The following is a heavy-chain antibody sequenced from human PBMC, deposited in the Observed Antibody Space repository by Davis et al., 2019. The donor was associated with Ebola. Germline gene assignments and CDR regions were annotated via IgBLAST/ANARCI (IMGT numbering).Heavy chain of an antibody. Sequence: ASVKVSCKASGYTFTSYGISWVRQAPGQGLEWMGWISAYNGNTNYAQKLQGRVTITADESTSTAYMELSSLRSEDTAVYYGARGGGGGGFDYWGQGTLVTVSS. V-gene: IGHV1-18*04. CDR3: ARGGGGGGFDY. CDR2: ISAYNGNT. J-gene: IGHJ4*02. CDR1: GYTFTSYG. D-gene: IGHD3-16*01.